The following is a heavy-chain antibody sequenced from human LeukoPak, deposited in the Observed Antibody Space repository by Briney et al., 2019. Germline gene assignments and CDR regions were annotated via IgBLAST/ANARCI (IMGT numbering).Heavy chain of an antibody. CDR1: GFTFSSYY. CDR2: IKQDGGES. Sequence: PGGSLRLSCAASGFTFSSYYMNWVRQAPGKGLEWVATIKQDGGESYYVDSVKGRFTITRDNANNSLYLQMTGLRAEDTAVYYCARDLDNTGWYELAYWGQGTLVTVSS. V-gene: IGHV3-7*01. CDR3: ARDLDNTGWYELAY. D-gene: IGHD6-19*01. J-gene: IGHJ4*02.